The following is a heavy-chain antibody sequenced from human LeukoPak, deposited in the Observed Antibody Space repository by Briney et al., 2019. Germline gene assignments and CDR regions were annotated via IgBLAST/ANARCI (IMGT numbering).Heavy chain of an antibody. CDR1: GGSINNYF. CDR3: ARDPYNNSPFDY. Sequence: SETLSLTCTVSGGSINNYFWSWIRQPAGKGLEWIGRIYSSGNTNYNPSLGSPVTMSIDTSKNQFSLKVTSVTDADTAVHYCARDPYNNSPFDYWGQGTLVTVSS. D-gene: IGHD4-11*01. CDR2: IYSSGNT. V-gene: IGHV4-4*07. J-gene: IGHJ4*02.